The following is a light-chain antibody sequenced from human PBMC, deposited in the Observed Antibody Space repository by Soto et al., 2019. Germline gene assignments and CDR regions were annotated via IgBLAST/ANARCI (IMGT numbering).Light chain of an antibody. J-gene: IGLJ1*01. CDR1: SSDVGGYNY. CDR2: DVS. CDR3: CSYAGSYTYV. Sequence: QSALTQPRSVSGSPGQSVTISCTGTSSDVGGYNYVSWYQQHPGKAPKLMIYDVSKRPSGVPDRFSGSKSSNTASLTISGLHAEDEADYYCCSYAGSYTYVFGTGTKVTVL. V-gene: IGLV2-11*01.